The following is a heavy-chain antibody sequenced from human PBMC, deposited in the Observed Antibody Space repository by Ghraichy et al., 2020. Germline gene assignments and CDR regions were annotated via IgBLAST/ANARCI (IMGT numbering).Heavy chain of an antibody. J-gene: IGHJ4*02. CDR2: ISYDGSNK. Sequence: GGSLRLSCAASGFTFSSYGMHWVRQAPGKGLEWVAVISYDGSNKYYADSVKGRFTISRDNSKNTLYLQMNSLRAEDTAVYYCAKEFVRRFDYWGQGTLVTVSS. CDR1: GFTFSSYG. D-gene: IGHD2-21*01. V-gene: IGHV3-30*18. CDR3: AKEFVRRFDY.